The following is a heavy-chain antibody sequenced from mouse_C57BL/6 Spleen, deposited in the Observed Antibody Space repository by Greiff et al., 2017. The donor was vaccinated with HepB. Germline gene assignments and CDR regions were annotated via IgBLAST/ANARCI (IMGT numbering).Heavy chain of an antibody. Sequence: EVKLMDSGGGLVKPGGSLKLSCAASGFTFSSYAMSWVRQTPEKRLEWVATISDGGSYTYYPDNVKGGFTISRDKAKNNLYLQMSNLKSEDTAMYYCAKRGDGSSHWYFDVWGTGTTVTVAS. V-gene: IGHV5-4*03. CDR2: ISDGGSYT. CDR3: AKRGDGSSHWYFDV. CDR1: GFTFSSYA. J-gene: IGHJ1*03. D-gene: IGHD1-1*01.